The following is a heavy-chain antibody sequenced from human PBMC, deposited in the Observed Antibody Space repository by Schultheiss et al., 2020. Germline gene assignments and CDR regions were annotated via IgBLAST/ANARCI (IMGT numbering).Heavy chain of an antibody. CDR3: TRVIAGRGYYYGMDV. CDR1: GFTFGDYA. V-gene: IGHV3-49*03. Sequence: GSLRLSCTAAGFTFGDYAMSWFRQAPGKGLEWVGFIRSKAYGGTTEYAASVKGRFTISRDDSKSIAYLQMNSLKTEDTAVYYCTRVIAGRGYYYGMDVWGQGTTVTVSS. J-gene: IGHJ6*02. D-gene: IGHD6-6*01. CDR2: IRSKAYGGTT.